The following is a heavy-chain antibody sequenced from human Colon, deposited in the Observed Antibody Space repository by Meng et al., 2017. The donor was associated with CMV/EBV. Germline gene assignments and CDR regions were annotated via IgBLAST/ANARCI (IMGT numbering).Heavy chain of an antibody. V-gene: IGHV3-33*06. CDR2: IWYDGSNK. D-gene: IGHD5-24*01. CDR3: AKEWGDGYNLAY. CDR1: GFTFSSYG. J-gene: IGHJ4*02. Sequence: GESLKISCAASGFTFSSYGMHWVRQAPGKGLEWVAVIWYDGSNKYYADSVKGRFTISRDNSKNTLYLQMNSLRAEDTAVYYCAKEWGDGYNLAYWGQGTLVTVPS.